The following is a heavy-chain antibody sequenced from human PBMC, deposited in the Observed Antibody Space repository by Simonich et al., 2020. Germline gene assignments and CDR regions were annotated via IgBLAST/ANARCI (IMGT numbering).Heavy chain of an antibody. CDR1: GGSISSYY. Sequence: QVQLQESGPGLVKPSETLSLTCTVSGGSISSYYWSWFRQPPRKGLEWMGEIYYSGCTNYNPSRKSRVTTSVDTSKNQFSLKLSSVTAADTAVYYCARLPDYWGQGTLVTVSS. CDR2: IYYSGCT. CDR3: ARLPDY. V-gene: IGHV4-59*08. J-gene: IGHJ4*02.